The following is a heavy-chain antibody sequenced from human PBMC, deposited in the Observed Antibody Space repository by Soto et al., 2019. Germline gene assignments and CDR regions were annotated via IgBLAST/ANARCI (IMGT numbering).Heavy chain of an antibody. Sequence: SETLSLTCTVSGGSIRSGSHYWSWIRQHPGKGLEWIGYIYYSGSTYYNPSLRSRITISISTSKNQFSLKLTSVTAADTAVYYCAREGGDGIDYWGQVTLVTVSS. V-gene: IGHV4-31*03. CDR3: AREGGDGIDY. CDR1: GGSIRSGSHY. CDR2: IYYSGST. D-gene: IGHD3-16*01. J-gene: IGHJ4*02.